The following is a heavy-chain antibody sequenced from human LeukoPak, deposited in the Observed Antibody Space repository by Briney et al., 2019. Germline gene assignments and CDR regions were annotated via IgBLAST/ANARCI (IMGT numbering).Heavy chain of an antibody. CDR3: ARRSSGWYQDY. CDR2: IYPGDSDT. Sequence: GESLKISCKGSGYSFTNFWIGWVRRMPGKGLEWMGIIYPGDSDTRYSPSFQGQVTISADKSTSTAYLQWSSLKASDTAMYYCARRSSGWYQDYWGQGTLVTVSS. V-gene: IGHV5-51*01. CDR1: GYSFTNFW. D-gene: IGHD6-19*01. J-gene: IGHJ4*02.